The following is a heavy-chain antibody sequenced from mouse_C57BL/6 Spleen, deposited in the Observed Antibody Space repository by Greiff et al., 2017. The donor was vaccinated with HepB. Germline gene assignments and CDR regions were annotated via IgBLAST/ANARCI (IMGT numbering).Heavy chain of an antibody. CDR1: GYTFTSYG. CDR2: IYPRSGNT. V-gene: IGHV1-81*01. CDR3: ARTYYDYDGFDY. Sequence: QVQLQQSGAELARPGASVKLSCKASGYTFTSYGISWVKQRTGQGLEWIGEIYPRSGNTYYNEKFKGKATLTADKSSSTAYMELRSLTSEDSAVYFSARTYYDYDGFDYWGKGTTLTVSS. J-gene: IGHJ2*01. D-gene: IGHD2-4*01.